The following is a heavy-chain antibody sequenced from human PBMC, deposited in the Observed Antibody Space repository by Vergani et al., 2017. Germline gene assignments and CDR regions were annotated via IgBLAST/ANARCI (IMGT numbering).Heavy chain of an antibody. D-gene: IGHD3-10*01. CDR1: GGSISSYY. CDR3: AREKSWVGESPGGYYYYYIDV. V-gene: IGHV4-4*07. J-gene: IGHJ6*03. CDR2: IYTSRST. Sequence: QVQLQESGPGLVKPSETLSPTCTVSGGSISSYYWSWIRQPAGTGLEWIGRIYTSRSTNYNPSLKSRVTMSVDTSKNQFSLQLSSVTAADTAVYYCAREKSWVGESPGGYYYYYIDVWGKGTTVTVSS.